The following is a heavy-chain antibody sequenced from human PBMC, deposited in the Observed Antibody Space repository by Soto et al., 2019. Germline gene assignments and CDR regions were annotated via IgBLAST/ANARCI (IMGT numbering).Heavy chain of an antibody. CDR2: ISYDGSNK. CDR1: GFTFSSYG. Sequence: QVQLVESGGGVVQPGRSLRLSCAASGFTFSSYGMHWVRQAPGKGLEWVAVISYDGSNKYYADSVKGRFTISRDNSKNTLYLQMSSLRAEDTAVYYCAKDGWDCSGGSCYYSDYWGQGTLVTVSS. V-gene: IGHV3-30*18. CDR3: AKDGWDCSGGSCYYSDY. D-gene: IGHD2-15*01. J-gene: IGHJ4*02.